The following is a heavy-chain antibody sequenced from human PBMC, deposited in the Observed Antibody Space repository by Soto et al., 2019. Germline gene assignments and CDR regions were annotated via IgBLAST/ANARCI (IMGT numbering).Heavy chain of an antibody. CDR3: ARAHDYGDYSYYYYGMDV. Sequence: SETLSLTCAVSGGSISSSNWWSWVRQPPGKGLEWIGEIYHSGSTNYNPSLKSRVTISVDKSKNQFSLKLSSVTAADTAVYYCARAHDYGDYSYYYYGMDVWGKGTTVT. CDR2: IYHSGST. V-gene: IGHV4-4*02. D-gene: IGHD4-17*01. CDR1: GGSISSSNW. J-gene: IGHJ6*04.